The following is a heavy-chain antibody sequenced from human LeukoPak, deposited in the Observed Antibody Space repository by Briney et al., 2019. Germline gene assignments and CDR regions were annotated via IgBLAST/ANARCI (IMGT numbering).Heavy chain of an antibody. CDR2: ISSSGSTI. CDR3: AKFFGGLIYRPIGFDY. J-gene: IGHJ4*02. Sequence: GGSLRLSCAASGFTFSSYEMNWVRQAPGKGLEWVSYISSSGSTIYYADSVKGRFTISRDNAKNSLYLQMNSLRAEGTAIYYCAKFFGGLIYRPIGFDYWGQGTLVTVSS. V-gene: IGHV3-48*03. CDR1: GFTFSSYE. D-gene: IGHD3-16*02.